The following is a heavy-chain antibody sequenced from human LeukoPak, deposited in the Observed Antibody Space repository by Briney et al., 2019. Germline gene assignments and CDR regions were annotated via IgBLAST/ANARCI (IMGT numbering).Heavy chain of an antibody. CDR2: ISSSSSYI. V-gene: IGHV3-21*01. CDR3: ARALSSGIYDY. D-gene: IGHD3-10*01. Sequence: GGSLRLSCAASGFTFSSHTMNWVRQAPGKGLEWVSFISSSSSYIYYADSVKGRFTISRDNANNSLYLQMNSLRAEDTAVYYRARALSSGIYDYWGQGTLVTVSS. J-gene: IGHJ4*02. CDR1: GFTFSSHT.